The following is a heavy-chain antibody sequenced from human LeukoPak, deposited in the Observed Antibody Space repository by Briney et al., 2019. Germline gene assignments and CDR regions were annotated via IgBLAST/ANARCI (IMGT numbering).Heavy chain of an antibody. CDR2: VSPDESQK. D-gene: IGHD2/OR15-2a*01. CDR3: AKPPRFFSLSSYWYFDL. J-gene: IGHJ2*01. Sequence: GGSLRLSCAVSGYTFSRYWMSWVRQAPGKGLEWVANVSPDESQKYYIDSVKGRFTISRDNSKNTLYLQMNSLRAEDTAVYYCAKPPRFFSLSSYWYFDLWGRGTLVTVSS. V-gene: IGHV3-7*01. CDR1: GYTFSRYW.